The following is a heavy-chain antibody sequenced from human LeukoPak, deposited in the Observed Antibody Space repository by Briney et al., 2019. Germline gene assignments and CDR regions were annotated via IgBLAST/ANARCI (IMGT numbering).Heavy chain of an antibody. CDR2: IWYDGSNK. CDR1: GFTFSSYG. CDR3: AKGVDGYNLEDFDY. D-gene: IGHD5-24*01. J-gene: IGHJ4*02. Sequence: PGGSLRLSCAASGFTFSSYGMHWVRQAPGKGLEWVAVIWYDGSNKYYADSVKGRFTISRDNSKNTLYLQMNSLRAEDTAVYYCAKGVDGYNLEDFDYWGQGTLVTVSS. V-gene: IGHV3-33*06.